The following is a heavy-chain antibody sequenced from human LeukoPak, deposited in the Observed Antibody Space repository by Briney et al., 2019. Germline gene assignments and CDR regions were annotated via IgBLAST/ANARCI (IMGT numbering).Heavy chain of an antibody. CDR3: ARPHGYSYGLADS. V-gene: IGHV3-11*06. J-gene: IGHJ4*02. D-gene: IGHD5-18*01. CDR2: ITSTSSNT. Sequence: GGSLRLSCAASGFIFSDSYMAWIRQAPGKGPEWVSYITSTSSNTMYPDSVRGRFTISRDNAKNSLYLQMNSLRVEDTAVYYCARPHGYSYGLADSWGQGTLVTVSS. CDR1: GFIFSDSY.